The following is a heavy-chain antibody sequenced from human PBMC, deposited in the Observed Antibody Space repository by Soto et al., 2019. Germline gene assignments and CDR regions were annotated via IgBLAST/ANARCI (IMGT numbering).Heavy chain of an antibody. V-gene: IGHV4-39*01. Sequence: SETLSLTCTVSGGSISSSSYYWGWIRQPPGKGLEWIGSIYYSGSTYYNPSLESRVTISVDTSKNQFSLKLSSVTAADTAVYYCANTAMVASSADNWFDPWGQGTLVTVSS. CDR1: GGSISSSSYY. CDR2: IYYSGST. D-gene: IGHD5-18*01. J-gene: IGHJ5*02. CDR3: ANTAMVASSADNWFDP.